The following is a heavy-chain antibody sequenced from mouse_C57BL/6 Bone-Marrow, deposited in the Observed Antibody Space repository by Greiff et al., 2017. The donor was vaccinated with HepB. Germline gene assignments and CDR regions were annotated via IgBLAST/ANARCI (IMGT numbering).Heavy chain of an antibody. D-gene: IGHD1-1*01. CDR1: GFTFSSYA. Sequence: EVQLQESGGGLVKPGGSLKLSCAASGFTFSSYAMSWVRQTPEKRLEWVATISDGGSYTYYPDNVKGRFTISRDNAKNNLYLQMSHLKSEEQAMYYWARGPWYYGSSPNWYFDVWGTGTTVTVAS. CDR2: ISDGGSYT. CDR3: ARGPWYYGSSPNWYFDV. J-gene: IGHJ1*03. V-gene: IGHV5-4*01.